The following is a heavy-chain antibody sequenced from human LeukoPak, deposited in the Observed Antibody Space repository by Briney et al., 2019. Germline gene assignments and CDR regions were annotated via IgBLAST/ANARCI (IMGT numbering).Heavy chain of an antibody. Sequence: PGGSLRLSCAASGFTFSGSYIHWFRQPPGKGLEWIGTIYYSGSTYYNPSLKSRVTISVDTSKNQFSLKLSSVTAADTAVYYCARRSYSGWFDPWGQGTLVTVSS. CDR2: IYYSGST. J-gene: IGHJ5*02. V-gene: IGHV4-39*01. D-gene: IGHD1-26*01. CDR3: ARRSYSGWFDP. CDR1: GFTFSGSY.